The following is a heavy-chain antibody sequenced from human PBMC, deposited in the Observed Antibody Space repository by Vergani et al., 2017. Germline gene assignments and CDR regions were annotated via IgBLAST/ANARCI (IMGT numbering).Heavy chain of an antibody. CDR3: AKGRVPYGSGGYILDS. CDR1: GFSFSGYG. D-gene: IGHD3/OR15-3a*01. J-gene: IGHJ1*01. CDR2: IHHDGRKH. Sequence: QVQLVESGGGVVQPGGSLRLSCATSGFSFSGYGMHWVRQAPGKGLEWGAVIHHDGRKHFYAEPVKGRFTLSRDNYRKTVDVEMTRLQTENTAVYYCAKGRVPYGSGGYILDSWGQGTLVTVSS. V-gene: IGHV3-30*02.